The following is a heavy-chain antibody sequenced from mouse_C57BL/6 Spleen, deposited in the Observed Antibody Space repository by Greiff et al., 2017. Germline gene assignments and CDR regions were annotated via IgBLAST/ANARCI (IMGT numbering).Heavy chain of an antibody. V-gene: IGHV6-6*01. CDR3: TRNYGRLGAMDY. J-gene: IGHJ4*01. CDR1: GFTFSDAW. Sequence: EVKLQESGGGLVQPGGSMKLSCAASGFTFSDAWMDWVRQSPEKGLEWVAEIRNKANNHATYYAESVKGRFTISRDDSKSSVYLQMNSLRAEDTGIYYCTRNYGRLGAMDYWGQGTSVTVSS. CDR2: IRNKANNHAT. D-gene: IGHD1-1*01.